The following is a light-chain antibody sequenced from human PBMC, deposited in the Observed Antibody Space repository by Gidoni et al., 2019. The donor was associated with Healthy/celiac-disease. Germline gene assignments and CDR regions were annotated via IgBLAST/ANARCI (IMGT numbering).Light chain of an antibody. CDR3: QQYNSYPWT. Sequence: DIQMTQSPSTLSSSVGDRVTITCRASQSISSWLAWYQQKPGKAKLLIYDASSLESGVPSRVSGSGSGTEFTLTISSLQPDEFATYYCQQYNSYPWTFGQGTKVEIK. CDR1: QSISSW. J-gene: IGKJ1*01. V-gene: IGKV1-5*01. CDR2: DAS.